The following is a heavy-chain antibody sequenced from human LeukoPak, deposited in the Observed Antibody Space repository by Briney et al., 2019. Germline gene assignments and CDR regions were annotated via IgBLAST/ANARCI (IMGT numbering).Heavy chain of an antibody. J-gene: IGHJ6*02. V-gene: IGHV4-59*08. CDR1: GGSISPYY. CDR2: IYYSGTT. Sequence: SETLSLTCTVSGGSISPYYWSWIRQPPGKGLEWIGYIYYSGTTNYNPSLKSRVTMSVDTSNNHLSLGLTSVTAADTALYYCARHSYNYYGLDVWGQGTTITVSS. CDR3: ARHSYNYYGLDV.